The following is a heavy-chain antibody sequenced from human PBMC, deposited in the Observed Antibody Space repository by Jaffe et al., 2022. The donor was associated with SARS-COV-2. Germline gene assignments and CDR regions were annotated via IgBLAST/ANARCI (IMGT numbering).Heavy chain of an antibody. V-gene: IGHV4-39*02. D-gene: IGHD1-1*01. CDR2: IYHSGST. J-gene: IGHJ6*01. Sequence: QLQLQESGPGLVKPSETLSLSCTVSGGSVSSTSYYWGWIRQAPGMHLEWIGSIYHSGSTYYNPSLKSRVSIAVDTSKNQFSLKVSSVTAADTSIYYCARENGHRMDVWGQGTTVTVSS. CDR1: GGSVSSTSYY. CDR3: ARENGHRMDV.